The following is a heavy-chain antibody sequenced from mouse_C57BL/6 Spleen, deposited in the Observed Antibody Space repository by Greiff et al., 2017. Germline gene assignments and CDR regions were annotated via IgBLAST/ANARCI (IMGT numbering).Heavy chain of an antibody. J-gene: IGHJ4*01. CDR3: TRRLLMDY. CDR2: IDPETGGT. V-gene: IGHV1-15*01. Sequence: VQRVESGAELVRPGASVTLSCKASGYTFTDYEMHWVKQTPVHGLEWIGAIDPETGGTAYNQKFKGKAILTADKSSSTAYMELRSLTSEDSAVYYCTRRLLMDYWGQGTSVTVSS. CDR1: GYTFTDYE.